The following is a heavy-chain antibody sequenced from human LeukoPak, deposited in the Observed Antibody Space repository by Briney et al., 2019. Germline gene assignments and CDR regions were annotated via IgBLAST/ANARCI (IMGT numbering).Heavy chain of an antibody. CDR3: ARDVGGSYGNFDY. CDR1: GGSISSGGYS. Sequence: SETLSLTCAVSGGSISSGGYSWSWIRQPPGKGLEWIGYIYHSGSTYYNPSLKSRVTISVDRSKNQFSLKLSSVTAADTAVYYCARDVGGSYGNFDYWGQGTLVTVSS. V-gene: IGHV4-30-2*01. CDR2: IYHSGST. J-gene: IGHJ4*02. D-gene: IGHD1-26*01.